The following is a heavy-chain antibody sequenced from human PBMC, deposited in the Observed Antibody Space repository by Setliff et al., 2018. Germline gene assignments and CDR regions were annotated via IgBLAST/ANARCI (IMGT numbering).Heavy chain of an antibody. CDR2: FDPEDGET. CDR3: ARVKVIVGATPRTYYMDV. J-gene: IGHJ6*03. V-gene: IGHV1-24*01. Sequence: ASVKVSCKVSGYTLTELSVHWVRQAPGKGLEWMGGFDPEDGETIYAQKFQGRVTMTEDTSTDTAYMELSSLRSEDTAVYYCARVKVIVGATPRTYYMDVWGKGTTVTVSS. CDR1: GYTLTELS. D-gene: IGHD1-26*01.